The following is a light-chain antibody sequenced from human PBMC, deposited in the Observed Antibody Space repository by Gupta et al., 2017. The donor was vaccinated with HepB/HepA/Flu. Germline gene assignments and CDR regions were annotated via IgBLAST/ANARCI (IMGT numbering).Light chain of an antibody. V-gene: IGLV3-1*01. J-gene: IGLJ2*01. Sequence: SPGQTANIICSGEKLGEKYAFWYQQKAGQSPLVVIYQDEKRPSGIPERFSGSNSGKTATLTISGTQAMEEADYYCPAWENRQVIFGGGTRLTVL. CDR1: KLGEKY. CDR3: PAWENRQVI. CDR2: QDE.